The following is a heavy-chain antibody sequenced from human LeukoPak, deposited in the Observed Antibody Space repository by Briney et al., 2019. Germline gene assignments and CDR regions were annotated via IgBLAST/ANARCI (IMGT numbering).Heavy chain of an antibody. CDR2: IYTSGSN. CDR1: GGSISSYY. V-gene: IGHV4-4*07. Sequence: SETLSLTCTVSGGSISSYYWSWIRQPAGKGLEWIGRIYTSGSNNYNPSLTSRVTMSVDTSNNQFSLKLSSVTAADTAVYYCARATVTGFHFDYWGQGTLVTVSS. J-gene: IGHJ4*02. CDR3: ARATVTGFHFDY. D-gene: IGHD4-17*01.